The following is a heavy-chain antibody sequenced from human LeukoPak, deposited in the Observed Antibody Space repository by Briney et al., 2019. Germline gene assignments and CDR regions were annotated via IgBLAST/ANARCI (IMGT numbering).Heavy chain of an antibody. CDR3: AKGSKPYCSSTSCYGSMVDY. J-gene: IGHJ4*02. Sequence: GGSLRPSCAASGFTFSSYGMHWVRQAPGKGLEWVAVIWYDGSNKYYADSVKGRVTISRDNSKNTLYLQMNSLRAEDTAVYYCAKGSKPYCSSTSCYGSMVDYWGQGTLVTVSS. D-gene: IGHD2-2*01. CDR1: GFTFSSYG. V-gene: IGHV3-33*06. CDR2: IWYDGSNK.